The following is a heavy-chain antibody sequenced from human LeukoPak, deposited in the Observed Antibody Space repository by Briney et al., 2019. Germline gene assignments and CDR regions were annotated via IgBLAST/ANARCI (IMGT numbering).Heavy chain of an antibody. V-gene: IGHV4-34*01. CDR2: IYHSGRN. CDR3: GVLHFGTPKQWLGSPGGYGYMDV. Sequence: PSETLSLTCAVYGGSFCGYYWSWIPQPPGKGLEWIGEIYHSGRNNYHPSLKSRVTISVETTNNHFSQTLSSVTAADTAVYYCGVLHFGTPKQWLGSPGGYGYMDVWGKGTTVTISS. D-gene: IGHD6-19*01. CDR1: GGSFCGYY. J-gene: IGHJ6*03.